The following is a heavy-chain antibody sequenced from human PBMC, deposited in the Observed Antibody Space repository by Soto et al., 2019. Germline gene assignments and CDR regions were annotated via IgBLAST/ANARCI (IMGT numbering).Heavy chain of an antibody. CDR2: ISGSGGST. Sequence: EVQLLESGGGLVQPGGSLRLSCAASGFTFSSYAMSWVRQAPGKGLEWVSAISGSGGSTYYADSVKGRFTISRDNSKNTLYLQMNSLRAEDTAVYYCAKESNFWSGYENWFDPWGQGTLVTVSS. D-gene: IGHD3-3*01. CDR1: GFTFSSYA. CDR3: AKESNFWSGYENWFDP. V-gene: IGHV3-23*01. J-gene: IGHJ5*02.